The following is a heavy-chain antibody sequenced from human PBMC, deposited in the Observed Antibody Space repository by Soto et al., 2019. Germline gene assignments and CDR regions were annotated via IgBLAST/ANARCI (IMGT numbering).Heavy chain of an antibody. CDR3: ARTLPSKKNPQTWADAVDV. CDR2: VSGRAAST. CDR1: GFTFRSYA. V-gene: IGHV3-23*01. J-gene: IGHJ3*01. Sequence: EVQLLESGGGLVQPGGSLRLSCAASGFTFRSYAMTWVRQVPGKGLEWVSTVSGRAASTKYADSVKGRFTISRDNSKNTLYPQGNVLRAEDTAVYYCARTLPSKKNPQTWADAVDVWGQGTTVTVSS.